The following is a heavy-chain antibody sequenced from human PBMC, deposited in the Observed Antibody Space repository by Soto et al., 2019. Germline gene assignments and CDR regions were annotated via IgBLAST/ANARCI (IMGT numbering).Heavy chain of an antibody. D-gene: IGHD4-17*01. Sequence: VHLVESGGGLVQPGGSLRLSCAASGFTFGSFSMNWVRQAPGKGLEWVSYISSSSGIIYYADSVKGRFTISRDNDKNSLYLQMNSLRAEDTAVYFCAKMVTTYYYYYMDVWGKGTTVTVSS. J-gene: IGHJ6*03. CDR3: AKMVTTYYYYYMDV. CDR1: GFTFGSFS. V-gene: IGHV3-48*01. CDR2: ISSSSGII.